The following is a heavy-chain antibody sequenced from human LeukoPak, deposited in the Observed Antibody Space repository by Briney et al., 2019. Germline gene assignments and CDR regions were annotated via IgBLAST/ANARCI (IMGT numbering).Heavy chain of an antibody. J-gene: IGHJ5*02. D-gene: IGHD4/OR15-4a*01. CDR3: ARDPPAVRTNTYA. CDR1: GFTVSNNY. V-gene: IGHV3-66*01. CDR2: IYSGGDT. Sequence: GGSLRLSCAASGFTVSNNYMNWVRQAPGKGLEWVSLIYSGGDTHYADSVKGRFTISTDSSKNTLYLQMNSLRAEDTAVYYCARDPPAVRTNTYAWGQGTLVTVSS.